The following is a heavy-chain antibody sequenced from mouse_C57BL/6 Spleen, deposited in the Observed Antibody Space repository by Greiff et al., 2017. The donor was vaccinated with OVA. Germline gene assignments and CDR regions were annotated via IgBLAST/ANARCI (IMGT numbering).Heavy chain of an antibody. CDR2: INPNNGGT. D-gene: IGHD2-1*01. V-gene: IGHV1-22*01. Sequence: VQLQQSGPELVKPGASVKMSCKASGYTFTDYNMNWVKQSPGKSLEWIGYINPNNGGTSYNQTFKGKATLTVNKSSSTAYMELRSLTSEDSAVYYCARNDLLRNHYWGQGTTLTVSS. CDR1: GYTFTDYN. CDR3: ARNDLLRNHY. J-gene: IGHJ2*01.